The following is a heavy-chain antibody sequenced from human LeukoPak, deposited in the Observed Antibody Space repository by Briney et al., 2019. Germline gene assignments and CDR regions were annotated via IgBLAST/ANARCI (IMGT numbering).Heavy chain of an antibody. J-gene: IGHJ4*02. CDR1: GGSISSYY. V-gene: IGHV4-59*01. CDR2: IYYSGST. CDR3: ARLSGQQLDY. Sequence: PSETLSLTCTVSGGSISSYYWSWIRQPPGKGLEWIGYIYYSGSTNYNPSLKSRVTISVDTSKNQFSLKLSSVTAADTAVYYCARLSGQQLDYWGQGTLVTVSS. D-gene: IGHD6-13*01.